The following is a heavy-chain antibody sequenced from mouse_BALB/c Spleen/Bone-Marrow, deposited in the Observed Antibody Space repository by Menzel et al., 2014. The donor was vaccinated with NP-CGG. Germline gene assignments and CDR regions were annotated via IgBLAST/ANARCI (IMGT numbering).Heavy chain of an antibody. V-gene: IGHV4-1*02. J-gene: IGHJ2*02. CDR3: TRLTYYGLSDY. Sequence: EVMLVESGGGLVQPGGSLKLSCTASGFDFSRYWMSWVRQAPGKGLQWIGEINPEGSTVNYTPSLKDKFIISRDNAKNALYLQVSKVRSEDTALYYCTRLTYYGLSDYWGQGTSLTVSS. CDR1: GFDFSRYW. D-gene: IGHD1-2*01. CDR2: INPEGSTV.